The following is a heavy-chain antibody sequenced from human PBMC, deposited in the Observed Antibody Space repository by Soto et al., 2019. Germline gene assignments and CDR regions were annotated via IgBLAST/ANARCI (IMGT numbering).Heavy chain of an antibody. D-gene: IGHD1-26*01. CDR2: INAGNWNT. CDR1: GYTFSNFA. CDR3: ARLYSGSRLDY. Sequence: GASVKVSCKASGYTFSNFAMHWVRQAPGQRLEWMGWINAGNWNTNYSQKFQGRATITRDTSTSTVYMELSSLRSDDTAVYYCARLYSGSRLDYWGQGTLVTVSS. V-gene: IGHV1-3*01. J-gene: IGHJ4*02.